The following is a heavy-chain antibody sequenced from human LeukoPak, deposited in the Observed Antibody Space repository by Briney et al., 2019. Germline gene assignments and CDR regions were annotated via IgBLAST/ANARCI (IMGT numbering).Heavy chain of an antibody. CDR1: GGSFSGYY. CDR3: ARGGGYSSSCFDP. CDR2: INHSGST. Sequence: SETLSLTCAVYGGSFSGYYWSWIRQPPGKGLEWIGEINHSGSTNYNPSLKSRVTISVDTSKNQFSLKLSSVTAADTAVYYCARGGGYSSSCFDPWGQGTLVTVSS. J-gene: IGHJ5*02. D-gene: IGHD6-13*01. V-gene: IGHV4-34*01.